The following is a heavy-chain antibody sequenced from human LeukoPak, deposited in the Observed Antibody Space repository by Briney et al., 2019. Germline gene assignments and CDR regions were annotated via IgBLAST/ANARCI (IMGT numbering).Heavy chain of an antibody. CDR1: GFIFSDHY. CDR2: FSSSGDYI. Sequence: GGSLRLSCAASGFIFSDHYMNWVRQAPGKGLEWVSSFSSSGDYIYYADSVKGRFTIFRDYAKNSLFLQMNSLRAEDTAVYYCTRGIGYCSSISCPFDYWGQGTLVTVSS. D-gene: IGHD2-2*01. V-gene: IGHV3-21*01. CDR3: TRGIGYCSSISCPFDY. J-gene: IGHJ4*02.